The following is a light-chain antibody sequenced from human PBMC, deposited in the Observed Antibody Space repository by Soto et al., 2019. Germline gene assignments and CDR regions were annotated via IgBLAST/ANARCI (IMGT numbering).Light chain of an antibody. CDR2: AAS. V-gene: IGKV3-15*01. J-gene: IGKJ5*01. Sequence: EIVMKQSPATLSLSPGETATLSCRASQSVRSILAWYQHKPGQAPRLLIYAASTRATAVPARFSASGSGTAFTLTISGLQSEDFAVYYWHQYDRWSEACGQGTRLEIK. CDR3: HQYDRWSEA. CDR1: QSVRSI.